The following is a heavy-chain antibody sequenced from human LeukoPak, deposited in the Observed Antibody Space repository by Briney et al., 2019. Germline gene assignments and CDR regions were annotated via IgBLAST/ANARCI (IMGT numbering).Heavy chain of an antibody. CDR1: VGSFSGYY. Sequence: PSETLSLTCAVYVGSFSGYYWSWIRQPPGKGLEWIGEIHHSGSTNYNSSLKSRVTISVDTSKNQFSLKLSSVTAADTAVYYFARGYYGSGSHCCHMDVWGKGTTITVS. V-gene: IGHV4-34*01. CDR3: ARGYYGSGSHCCHMDV. J-gene: IGHJ6*03. D-gene: IGHD3-10*01. CDR2: IHHSGST.